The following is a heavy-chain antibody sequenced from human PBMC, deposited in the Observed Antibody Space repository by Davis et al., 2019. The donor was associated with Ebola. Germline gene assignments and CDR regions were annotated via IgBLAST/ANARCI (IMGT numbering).Heavy chain of an antibody. CDR2: ISSSGSTI. V-gene: IGHV3-48*03. CDR1: GFTFSSYE. CDR3: ARTPVCTGGVCFPYYFDY. D-gene: IGHD2-8*02. J-gene: IGHJ4*02. Sequence: GESLKISCAASGFTFSSYEMNWVRQAPGKGLEWVSYISSSGSTIYYADSVKGRFTISRDNAKNSLYLQMNSLRAEDTAVYYCARTPVCTGGVCFPYYFDYWGQGTLVTVSS.